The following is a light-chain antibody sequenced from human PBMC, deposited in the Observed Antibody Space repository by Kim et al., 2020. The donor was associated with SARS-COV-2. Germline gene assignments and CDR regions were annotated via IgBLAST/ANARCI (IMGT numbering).Light chain of an antibody. CDR3: QQYRALPIT. CDR2: WAS. J-gene: IGKJ5*01. CDR1: QIISYSSNNKNY. Sequence: ATIHCKSSQIISYSSNNKNYLAWYQQKPGQPPKLLITWASTRGSGVPDRFSGSGSGTDFTLTISSLQAEDVAVYYCQQYRALPITFGQGTRLEIK. V-gene: IGKV4-1*01.